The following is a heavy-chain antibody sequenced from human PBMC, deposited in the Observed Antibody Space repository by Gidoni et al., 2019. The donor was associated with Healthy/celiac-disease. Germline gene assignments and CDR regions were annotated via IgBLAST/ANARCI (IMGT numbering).Heavy chain of an antibody. J-gene: IGHJ3*02. CDR1: GFTFSSYW. CDR2: INSDGSST. CDR3: ARAGRSRPRTTVVMSWADPFDI. D-gene: IGHD4-17*01. V-gene: IGHV3-74*01. Sequence: EVQLVESGGGLVQPGGSLRLSCAASGFTFSSYWMHWVRQAPGKGLVWVSRINSDGSSTSYADSVKGRFTISRDNAKNTLYLQMNSLRAEDTAVYYCARAGRSRPRTTVVMSWADPFDIWGQGTMVTVSS.